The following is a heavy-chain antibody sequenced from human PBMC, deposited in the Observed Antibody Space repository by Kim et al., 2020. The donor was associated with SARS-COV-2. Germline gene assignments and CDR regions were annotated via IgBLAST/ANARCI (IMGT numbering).Heavy chain of an antibody. CDR2: IWYDGSNQ. CDR3: ARDPVHMIENALDI. Sequence: GGSLRLSCAASGFTFSNYGMHWVRQAPGKGLEWVAVIWYDGSNQYYVDSVKGRFTISRDNSKNTLYLQMNSLRAEDTAVYYCARDPVHMIENALDIWGQGTMVTVSS. D-gene: IGHD3-22*01. CDR1: GFTFSNYG. J-gene: IGHJ3*02. V-gene: IGHV3-33*01.